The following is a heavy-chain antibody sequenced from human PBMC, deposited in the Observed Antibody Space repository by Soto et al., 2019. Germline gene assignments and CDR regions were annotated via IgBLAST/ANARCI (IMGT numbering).Heavy chain of an antibody. D-gene: IGHD3-3*01. CDR2: ISSSDSSSGSTE. CDR1: GFSCSDYY. V-gene: IGHV3-11*01. Sequence: PGGSLRLSCAASGFSCSDYYMSWIRQAPGKGLEWVSYISSSDSSSGSTEYYADSVKGRFTISRDNAKNSLYLRMNSLRAEDTAVYYCAREVEYWFDLWGQGTLVTVSS. CDR3: AREVEYWFDL. J-gene: IGHJ5*02.